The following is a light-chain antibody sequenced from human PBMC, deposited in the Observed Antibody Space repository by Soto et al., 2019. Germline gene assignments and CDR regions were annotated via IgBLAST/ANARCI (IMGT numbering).Light chain of an antibody. V-gene: IGLV2-14*01. CDR1: SSDVGGYNY. CDR2: EVS. Sequence: SVLTQPAFVSGSPGQSITISCTGTSSDVGGYNYVSWYQHPPGKAPKLMISEVSNRPSGVSNRFSGSKSGNTASLTISGLQVEDEADYYCSSYTSTSTRVFGTGTKVTVL. J-gene: IGLJ1*01. CDR3: SSYTSTSTRV.